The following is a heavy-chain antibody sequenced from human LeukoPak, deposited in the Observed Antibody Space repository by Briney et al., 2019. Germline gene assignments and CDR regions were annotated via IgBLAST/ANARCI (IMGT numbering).Heavy chain of an antibody. Sequence: GGSLRLSCAASGFSFSTYSMNWVRQAPGKGLEWVSSISRNSRYIYYADSMRGRFTISRDNAKNSLYLQMNSLRAEDTAVYYCARPISMIDNFDYWGQGTLVTVSS. D-gene: IGHD3-22*01. CDR2: ISRNSRYI. J-gene: IGHJ4*02. V-gene: IGHV3-21*06. CDR3: ARPISMIDNFDY. CDR1: GFSFSTYS.